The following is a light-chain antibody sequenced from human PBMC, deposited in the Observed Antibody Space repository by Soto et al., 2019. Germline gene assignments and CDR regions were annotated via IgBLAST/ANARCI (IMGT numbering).Light chain of an antibody. CDR2: GAS. J-gene: IGKJ2*01. Sequence: IVLMQSPATLSMSTGERATLSCRASQSVSRNLAWYQQKPRQAPRLLIDGASTRANGIPARFSGSGSGTEFTLTISCLRFKAVAGYYGPDPNKALPYNFAQGP. V-gene: IGKV3-15*01. CDR1: QSVSRN. CDR3: PDPNKALPYN.